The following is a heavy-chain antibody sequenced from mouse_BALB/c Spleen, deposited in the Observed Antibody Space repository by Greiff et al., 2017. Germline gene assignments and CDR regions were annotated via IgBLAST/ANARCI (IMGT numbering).Heavy chain of an antibody. J-gene: IGHJ4*01. CDR1: GFTFSSFG. D-gene: IGHD2-2*01. CDR3: AREGYYNAMDY. V-gene: IGHV5-17*02. Sequence: DVKLVESGGGLVQPGGSRKLSCAASGFTFSSFGMHWVRQAPEKGLEWVAYISSGSSTIYYADTVKGRFTISRDNPKNTLFLQMTSLRSEDTAMYYCAREGYYNAMDYWGQGTSVTVSS. CDR2: ISSGSSTI.